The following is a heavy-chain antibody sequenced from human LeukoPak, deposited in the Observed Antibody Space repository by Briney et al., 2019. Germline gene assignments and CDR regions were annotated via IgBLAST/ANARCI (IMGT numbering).Heavy chain of an antibody. CDR2: IYYSGST. Sequence: SETLSLTCTVSGGSIRSSSYYWGWIRQPPGKGLELIGSIYYSGSTYYNPSLKSRVTISVDTSKNQFSLKLSSVTAADTAVYYCARQGYDFWSGYFTVGFDPWGQGTLVTVSS. CDR1: GGSIRSSSYY. V-gene: IGHV4-39*01. CDR3: ARQGYDFWSGYFTVGFDP. J-gene: IGHJ5*02. D-gene: IGHD3-3*01.